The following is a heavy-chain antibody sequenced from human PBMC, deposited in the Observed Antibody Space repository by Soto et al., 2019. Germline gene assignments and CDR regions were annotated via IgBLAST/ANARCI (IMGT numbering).Heavy chain of an antibody. CDR2: IYWDGEK. Sequence: QITLKESGPPLVQPTQTLTLTCSFSGFSLITTGAGVGWIRQPPGKAPEWPALIYWDGEKRYSPALKSRLTITKDSSKNQVVLTMTNMDPVDTATYYCARRQSIMIRGANAFDIWGQGTFLSVSS. D-gene: IGHD3-10*01. J-gene: IGHJ3*02. V-gene: IGHV2-5*02. CDR1: GFSLITTGAG. CDR3: ARRQSIMIRGANAFDI.